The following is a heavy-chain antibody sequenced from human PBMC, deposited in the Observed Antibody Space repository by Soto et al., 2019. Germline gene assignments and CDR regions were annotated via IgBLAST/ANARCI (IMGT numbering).Heavy chain of an antibody. CDR1: GGSISSYY. CDR2: IYYSGST. J-gene: IGHJ3*02. D-gene: IGHD3-16*01. Sequence: SETLSLTCTVSGGSISSYYWSWIRQPPGKGLEWIGYIYYSGSTNYNPSLKSRVTISVDTSKNQFSLKLSSVTAADTAVYYCARAVRRTDLFMIRSGAFDIWGQGTMVTVSS. V-gene: IGHV4-59*01. CDR3: ARAVRRTDLFMIRSGAFDI.